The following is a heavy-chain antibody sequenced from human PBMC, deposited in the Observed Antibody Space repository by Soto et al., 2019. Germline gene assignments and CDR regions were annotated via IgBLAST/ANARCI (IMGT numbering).Heavy chain of an antibody. V-gene: IGHV4-31*03. CDR2: IYYSGTT. CDR3: ARKGDGTLHDY. Sequence: QVQLQESGPGLVKPSQTLSLTCTVSGGSISRGGYYWSWIRQHPGKGLEWIGYIYYSGTTYYNPSLKSRVTISVDTSKNQFSLKLSSVTAADTAVYYCARKGDGTLHDYWGQGTLVTVSS. J-gene: IGHJ4*02. CDR1: GGSISRGGYY.